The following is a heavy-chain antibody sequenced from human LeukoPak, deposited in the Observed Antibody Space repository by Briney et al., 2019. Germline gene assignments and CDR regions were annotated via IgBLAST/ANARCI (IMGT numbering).Heavy chain of an antibody. CDR1: GFTFSSYE. CDR2: ISSSGSTI. D-gene: IGHD1-1*01. V-gene: IGHV3-48*03. J-gene: IGHJ4*02. CDR3: AKDRKMERVYYFDY. Sequence: GGSLRLSCAASGFTFSSYEMNWVRQAPGKGLEWVSYISSSGSTIYYADSVKGRFTISRDNSKNTLYLQMNSLRAEDTAVYYCAKDRKMERVYYFDYWGQGTLVTVSS.